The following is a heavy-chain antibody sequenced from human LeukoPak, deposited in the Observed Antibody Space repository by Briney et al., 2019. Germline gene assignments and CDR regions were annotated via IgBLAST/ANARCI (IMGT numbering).Heavy chain of an antibody. CDR1: GYTXTSYY. Sequence: GASVKVSCEASGYTXTSYYMHWVRQAPGQGLEWMGIINPSGGSTSYAQKFQGRVTMTRDTSTSTVYMELSSLRSEDTAVYYCARAAVGATNFDYWGQGTLVTVSS. V-gene: IGHV1-46*01. D-gene: IGHD1-26*01. J-gene: IGHJ4*02. CDR3: ARAAVGATNFDY. CDR2: INPSGGST.